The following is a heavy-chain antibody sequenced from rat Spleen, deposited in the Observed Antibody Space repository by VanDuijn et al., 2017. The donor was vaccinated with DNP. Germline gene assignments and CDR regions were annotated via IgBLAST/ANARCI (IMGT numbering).Heavy chain of an antibody. Sequence: QVQLTESGPGLVQPSETLSLTCTVSGFSLTTCYMQWVRQTPGKGLEWLGFIRSGGSTEYNSEFKSRLSISRDTSKNQVLLKMNSLKTEDTGVYYCVREKFGVDYWGQGVMVTVSS. CDR1: GFSLTTCY. CDR3: VREKFGVDY. D-gene: IGHD4-3*01. CDR2: IRSGGST. V-gene: IGHV2-65*01. J-gene: IGHJ2*01.